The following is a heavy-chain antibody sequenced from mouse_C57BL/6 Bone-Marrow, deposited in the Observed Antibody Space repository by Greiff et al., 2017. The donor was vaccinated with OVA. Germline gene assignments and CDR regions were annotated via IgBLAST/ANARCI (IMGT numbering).Heavy chain of an antibody. CDR1: GYTFTSYW. V-gene: IGHV1-55*01. D-gene: IGHD2-5*01. CDR3: AYSNGAWFAY. CDR2: IYPGSGST. J-gene: IGHJ3*01. Sequence: VQLQQPGAELVKPGASVKMSCKASGYTFTSYWITWVKQRPGQGLEWIGDIYPGSGSTNYNEKFKSKATLTVDTASSTAYMQRSSLTSEDSAVYYCAYSNGAWFAYWGQGTLVTVSA.